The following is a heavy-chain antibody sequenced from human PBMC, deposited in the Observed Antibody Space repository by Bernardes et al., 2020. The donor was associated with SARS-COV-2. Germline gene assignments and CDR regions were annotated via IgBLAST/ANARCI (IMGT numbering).Heavy chain of an antibody. CDR1: DFSLTTDGVG. D-gene: IGHD1-26*01. CDR3: VHNPVGSSVRD. V-gene: IGHV2-5*02. Sequence: SGPTLVKPTQTLTLTCNFSDFSLTTDGVGVGWIRQPQGTALEWLATVYWDDDKRYSPSLKSRLSITKDTSKNQVVLTLDNMEPVDTATYYCVHNPVGSSVRDCGEGTLVTVAS. J-gene: IGHJ4*02. CDR2: VYWDDDK.